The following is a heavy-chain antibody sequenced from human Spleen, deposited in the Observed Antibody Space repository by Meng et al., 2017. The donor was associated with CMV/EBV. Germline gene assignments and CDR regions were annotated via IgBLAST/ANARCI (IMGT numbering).Heavy chain of an antibody. Sequence: TCAGSGGSISSSPWWSWVRQPPGRGLEWIGEIFHSGSTKYNSSLKSRLTLSVDKAKNQFSLKLSSVTAADTAVYYCAIATRPYVMDVWGQGTTVTVSS. D-gene: IGHD6-6*01. J-gene: IGHJ6*02. CDR3: AIATRPYVMDV. CDR2: IFHSGST. CDR1: GGSISSSPW. V-gene: IGHV4-4*02.